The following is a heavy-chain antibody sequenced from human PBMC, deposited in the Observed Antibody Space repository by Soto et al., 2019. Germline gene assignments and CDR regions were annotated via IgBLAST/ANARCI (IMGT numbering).Heavy chain of an antibody. CDR2: ISSDGSNT. D-gene: IGHD4-17*01. Sequence: QVQLVESGGGVVQPGRSLRLSCAASGFTFSSHAIQWIRQAPGKGLEWVAVISSDGSNTYYADSVKGRFTVSRDNSKSTLDLQMRSLTVVDSAVYYCVRDMGASVTSSYYGLDVWGQGTTVTVSS. J-gene: IGHJ6*02. CDR3: VRDMGASVTSSYYGLDV. CDR1: GFTFSSHA. V-gene: IGHV3-30-3*01.